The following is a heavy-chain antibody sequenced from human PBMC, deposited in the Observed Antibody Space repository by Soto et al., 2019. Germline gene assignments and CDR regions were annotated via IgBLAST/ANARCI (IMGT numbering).Heavy chain of an antibody. D-gene: IGHD3-22*01. V-gene: IGHV3-11*01. Sequence: QVQLVESGGGLVKPGGSLRLSCAASGFTFSDCNMSWIRQAPGKGLEWVSYISSSGSIIYYADSVKGRFTISRDNVKNSLYLQMNSLRAEDTAVYYCARDLGYYASDGYFDYWGQGTLVTVSS. CDR1: GFTFSDCN. CDR3: ARDLGYYASDGYFDY. CDR2: ISSSGSII. J-gene: IGHJ4*01.